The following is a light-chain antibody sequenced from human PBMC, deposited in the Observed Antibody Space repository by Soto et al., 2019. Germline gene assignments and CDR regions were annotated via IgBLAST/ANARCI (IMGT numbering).Light chain of an antibody. J-gene: IGLJ1*01. V-gene: IGLV2-23*01. CDR1: SSDVGCYNH. CDR3: CSYAGSSTFYV. Sequence: QSALTQPGSVSGSPGQSITISCTGTSSDVGCYNHVSWYQQHPGKAPKLMIYEGSKRPSGVSNRFSGSKSGNTASLTISGLQAGDEADYYCCSYAGSSTFYVFGTGTKVTVL. CDR2: EGS.